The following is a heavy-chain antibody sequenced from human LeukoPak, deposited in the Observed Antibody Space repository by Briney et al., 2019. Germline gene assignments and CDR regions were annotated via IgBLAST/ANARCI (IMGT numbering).Heavy chain of an antibody. CDR1: GFTFSNYW. Sequence: GGSLRLSCAASGFTFSNYWMIWVRQAPGKGLEWVANIKQDGSEKYYVDSVKGRFTISRDNAKNSLYLQMNSLRAEDTAVYYCAGGTWTSDYWGQGTLVTVSS. J-gene: IGHJ4*02. D-gene: IGHD1-1*01. V-gene: IGHV3-7*01. CDR2: IKQDGSEK. CDR3: AGGTWTSDY.